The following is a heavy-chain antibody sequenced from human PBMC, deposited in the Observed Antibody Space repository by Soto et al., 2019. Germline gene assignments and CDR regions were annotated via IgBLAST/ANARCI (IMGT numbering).Heavy chain of an antibody. V-gene: IGHV5-51*01. CDR1: GYSFTSYW. CDR3: ARTAAAGKYYYGMDV. Sequence: GESLKISCKGSGYSFTSYWIGWLRHMPGKGLESMGIIYPGDSDTRYSPSFQGQVTISADKSISTAYLQWSSLKASDTAMYYCARTAAAGKYYYGMDVWGQGTTVTVSS. CDR2: IYPGDSDT. D-gene: IGHD6-13*01. J-gene: IGHJ6*02.